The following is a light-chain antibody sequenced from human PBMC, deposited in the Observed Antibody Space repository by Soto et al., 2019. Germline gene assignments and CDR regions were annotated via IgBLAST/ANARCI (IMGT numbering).Light chain of an antibody. CDR3: SSDTTTSTYV. Sequence: QSALTQPASVSGSPGQSITISCTGTSSDVGGYNYVSWYQQYPDKAPKLMIYDVSNRPSGVSNRFSGSKSGNTASLTISGLQTEDEAHYYYSSDTTTSTYVFGTRTK. CDR1: SSDVGGYNY. CDR2: DVS. V-gene: IGLV2-14*01. J-gene: IGLJ1*01.